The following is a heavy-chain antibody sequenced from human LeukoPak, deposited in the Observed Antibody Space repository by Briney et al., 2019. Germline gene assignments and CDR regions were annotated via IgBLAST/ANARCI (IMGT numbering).Heavy chain of an antibody. CDR1: GFTFSGYW. J-gene: IGHJ4*02. D-gene: IGHD2-2*01. V-gene: IGHV3-7*05. CDR3: ARGRYCSSISCRYFDY. Sequence: GGSLRLSCAASGFTFSGYWMSWVRQAPGKGLEWVANIKQDGSEKYYVDSVKGRFTISRGNAKNSLYLQMNSLRAEDTAVYFCARGRYCSSISCRYFDYWGQGTLVTVSS. CDR2: IKQDGSEK.